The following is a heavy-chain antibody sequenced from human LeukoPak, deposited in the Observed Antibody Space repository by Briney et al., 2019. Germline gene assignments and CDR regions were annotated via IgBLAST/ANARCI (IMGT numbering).Heavy chain of an antibody. V-gene: IGHV4-59*01. J-gene: IGHJ3*02. CDR1: GGSISSYY. CDR3: ARAVTPERQAFDI. CDR2: IYYSGST. D-gene: IGHD1-1*01. Sequence: SETLSLTCTVSGGSISSYYWSWIRQPPGKGLEWIGYIYYSGSTNYNPSLKSRVTISVDTSKNQFSLKLSSVTAADTAVYYCARAVTPERQAFDIWGQGTMVTVSS.